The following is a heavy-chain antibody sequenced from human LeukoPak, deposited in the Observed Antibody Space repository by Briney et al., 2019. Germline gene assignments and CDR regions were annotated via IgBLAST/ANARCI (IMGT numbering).Heavy chain of an antibody. D-gene: IGHD4-11*01. CDR2: IYYSGST. J-gene: IGHJ4*02. CDR3: ARDSADSNYYFDY. Sequence: KPSETLSLTCTVSGGSISSYYWSWIRQPPGKGLEWIGYIYYSGSTNYNPSLKSRVTISVDTSKNQFSLRLSSVTAADTAVYYCARDSADSNYYFDYWGREPWSPSPQ. CDR1: GGSISSYY. V-gene: IGHV4-59*01.